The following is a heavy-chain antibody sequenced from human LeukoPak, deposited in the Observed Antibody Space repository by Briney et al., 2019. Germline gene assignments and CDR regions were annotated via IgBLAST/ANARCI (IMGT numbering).Heavy chain of an antibody. D-gene: IGHD5-12*01. V-gene: IGHV3-7*01. J-gene: IGHJ4*02. Sequence: GGSLRLSCEASGFTFSAYKMNWVRQAPGKGLEWVANIKQDGSEKYYVDSVKGRFTISRDNAKNSLYLQMNSLRAEDTAVYYCARDYSGYAAYSDYWGQGTLVTVSS. CDR3: ARDYSGYAAYSDY. CDR1: GFTFSAYK. CDR2: IKQDGSEK.